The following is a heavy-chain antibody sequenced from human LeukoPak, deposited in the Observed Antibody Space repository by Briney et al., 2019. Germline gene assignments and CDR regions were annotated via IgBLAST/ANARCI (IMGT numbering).Heavy chain of an antibody. Sequence: SETLSLTCTVSGGSISSYYWTWIRQSAGKGLEWIGRINTSGSTNYNPSLRSRVTMTVNTSKNQFSLNLTSVTAADTAVYSCAREGGDPRWLDPWGQGTLVTVSS. CDR2: INTSGST. D-gene: IGHD6-25*01. V-gene: IGHV4-4*07. CDR3: AREGGDPRWLDP. CDR1: GGSISSYY. J-gene: IGHJ5*02.